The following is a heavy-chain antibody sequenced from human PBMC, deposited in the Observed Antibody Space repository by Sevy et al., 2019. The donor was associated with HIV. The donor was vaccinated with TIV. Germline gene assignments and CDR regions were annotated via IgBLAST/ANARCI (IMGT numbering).Heavy chain of an antibody. CDR1: GYSISSGYY. D-gene: IGHD3-22*01. CDR3: ASVSLRVVITDAFDI. V-gene: IGHV4-38-2*01. J-gene: IGHJ3*02. Sequence: SETLSLTCAVSGYSISSGYYWGWIRQPPGKGLEWIASIYHSGSTYYNPSLKSRVTISVDTSKNQFSLKLSSVTAADTAVYHCASVSLRVVITDAFDIWGQGTMVTVSS. CDR2: IYHSGST.